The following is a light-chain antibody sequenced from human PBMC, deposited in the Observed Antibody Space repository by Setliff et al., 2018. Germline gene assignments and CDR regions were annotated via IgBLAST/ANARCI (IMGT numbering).Light chain of an antibody. CDR2: DNK. CDR3: GAWDRSLNVYV. CDR1: SSNIGNNY. Sequence: QFVLTQPPSVSAAPGQKVTISCSGSSSNIGNNYVSWYQQLPGTAPKLLIYDNKRPSGIPDRFSDSKSGTSATLGITGLQTGDEADYYCGAWDRSLNVYVFGIGTKVTVL. J-gene: IGLJ1*01. V-gene: IGLV1-51*01.